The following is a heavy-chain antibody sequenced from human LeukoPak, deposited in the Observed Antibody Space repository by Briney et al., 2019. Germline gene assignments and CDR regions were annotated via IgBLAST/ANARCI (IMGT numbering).Heavy chain of an antibody. D-gene: IGHD2-2*01. CDR1: GYTFTGYY. CDR2: MNPNSGNT. CDR3: ARAIRNQLLSDF. Sequence: ASVKVSCKASGYTFTGYYMHWVRQATGQGLEWMGWMNPNSGNTGYAQKFRGRVTMTADSSISTAYMELTSLISEDTAVYYCARAIRNQLLSDFWGPGSLVTVSS. J-gene: IGHJ4*02. V-gene: IGHV1-8*02.